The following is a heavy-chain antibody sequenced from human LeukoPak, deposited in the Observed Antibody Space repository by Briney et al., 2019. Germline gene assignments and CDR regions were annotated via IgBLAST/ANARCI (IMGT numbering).Heavy chain of an antibody. D-gene: IGHD2-2*01. V-gene: IGHV3-23*01. CDR1: GFTFSSYA. Sequence: GGSLRLSCAASGFTFSSYAMSWVRQAPGKGLEWVSAISGSGGSTYYADSVKGRFTISRDNSKNTLYLQMNSLRAEDTAVYYSAKTRDIVVVPAAPDVWGQGTTVTVSS. CDR2: ISGSGGST. CDR3: AKTRDIVVVPAAPDV. J-gene: IGHJ6*02.